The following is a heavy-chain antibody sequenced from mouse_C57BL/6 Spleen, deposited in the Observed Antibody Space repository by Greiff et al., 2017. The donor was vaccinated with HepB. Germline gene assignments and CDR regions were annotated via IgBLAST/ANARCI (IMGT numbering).Heavy chain of an antibody. CDR1: GYTFTSYW. V-gene: IGHV1-61*01. CDR2: IYPSDSET. CDR3: ARGLGRGYFDV. D-gene: IGHD4-1*01. J-gene: IGHJ1*03. Sequence: QVQLQQPGAELVMPGSSVKLSCKASGYTFTSYWMDWVKQRPGQGLEWIGNIYPSDSETHYNQKFKDKATLTVDKSSSTAYMQLSSLTSEDSAVYYCARGLGRGYFDVWGTGTTVTVSS.